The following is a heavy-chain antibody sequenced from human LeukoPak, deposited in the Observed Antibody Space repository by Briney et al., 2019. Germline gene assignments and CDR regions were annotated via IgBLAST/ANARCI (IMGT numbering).Heavy chain of an antibody. CDR3: ARGSYGSGNYYIGDAFDL. J-gene: IGHJ3*01. V-gene: IGHV3-53*01. CDR2: IYRGGST. CDR1: GFSVSSNY. Sequence: GGSLRLSCADSGFSVSSNYVNWVRQAPGKGLEWVSAIYRGGSTYYADSVRGRFTISRDSSKNTLYLQMNSLRDEDTAVYYCARGSYGSGNYYIGDAFDLWGQGTMVTVSS. D-gene: IGHD3-10*01.